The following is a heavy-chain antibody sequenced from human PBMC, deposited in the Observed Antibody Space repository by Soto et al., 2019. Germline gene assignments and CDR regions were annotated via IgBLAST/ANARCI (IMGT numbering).Heavy chain of an antibody. V-gene: IGHV4-59*01. CDR1: GGSISSYY. Sequence: QVQLQESGPGLVKPSETLSLTCTVSGGSISSYYWSWIRQPPGKGLEWIGYTYHSGSTNYNPSLKSRVTISVNTSKTQFSLKLSSVTAADTAVYYCARVIPGSYYFDYWGPGTLVTVSS. D-gene: IGHD3-10*01. CDR3: ARVIPGSYYFDY. CDR2: TYHSGST. J-gene: IGHJ4*02.